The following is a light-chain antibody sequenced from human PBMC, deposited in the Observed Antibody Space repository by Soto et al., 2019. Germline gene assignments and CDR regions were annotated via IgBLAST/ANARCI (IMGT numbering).Light chain of an antibody. CDR2: GNT. Sequence: QSVLTQPPSVSGAPGQTVAISCTGTSSNIGPGFDVHWYQQVPGTALQLVLYGNTIRPSGVPDRFSGSRSGSSASLVITGLRAEDEADYYCQSYDSSLTGSVFGTGTKVTVL. CDR3: QSYDSSLTGSV. CDR1: SSNIGPGFD. V-gene: IGLV1-40*01. J-gene: IGLJ1*01.